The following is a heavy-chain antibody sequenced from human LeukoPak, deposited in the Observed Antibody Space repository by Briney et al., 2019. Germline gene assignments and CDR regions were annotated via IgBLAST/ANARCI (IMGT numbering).Heavy chain of an antibody. CDR2: IKQDGSEK. CDR1: GYTFTKYW. Sequence: GGSLRLSCTASGYTFTKYWMTWVRQAPGKGLEWVAKIKQDGSEKYYVDSVRGRFTISRDNAKNSLYLQMNSLRVEDTDVYFCASDASYYDSSGYYDAIDIWGQGTMVTVSS. CDR3: ASDASYYDSSGYYDAIDI. D-gene: IGHD3-22*01. V-gene: IGHV3-7*01. J-gene: IGHJ3*02.